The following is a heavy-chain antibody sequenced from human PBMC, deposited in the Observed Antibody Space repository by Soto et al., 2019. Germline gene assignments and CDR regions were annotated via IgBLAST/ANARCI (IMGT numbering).Heavy chain of an antibody. J-gene: IGHJ3*02. CDR3: ARDFLEDSGAFDI. V-gene: IGHV3-7*01. CDR1: GFTFSSYW. CDR2: IKQDGSEK. D-gene: IGHD3-10*01. Sequence: GGSLRLSCAASGFTFSSYWMSWVRQAPGKGLEWVANIKQDGSEKYYVDSVKGRFTISRDNAKNSLYLQMNSLRAEDTAVYYCARDFLEDSGAFDIWGQGTMVTVSS.